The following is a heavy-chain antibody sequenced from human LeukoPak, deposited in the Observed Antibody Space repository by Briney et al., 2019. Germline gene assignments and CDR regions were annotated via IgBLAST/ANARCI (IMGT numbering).Heavy chain of an antibody. Sequence: GGSLRLSCAVSGFSVSYYYMNWVRQAPGKGLEWVSLIRGSGETFYADSVKGRFTISRDDSKNTVYLQMNSLRVEDTVEYFCARDRAATQDWVEFDPWGQGTLVTVAS. J-gene: IGHJ5*02. CDR3: ARDRAATQDWVEFDP. CDR2: IRGSGET. D-gene: IGHD3/OR15-3a*01. CDR1: GFSVSYYY. V-gene: IGHV3-66*03.